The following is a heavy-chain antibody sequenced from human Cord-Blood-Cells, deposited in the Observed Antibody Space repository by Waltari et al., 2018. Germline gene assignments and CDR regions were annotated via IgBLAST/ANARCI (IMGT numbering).Heavy chain of an antibody. Sequence: QVQLQESGPGLVKPSETLSLTCTVSGGSISSHYRSWIRKPPGKGLEWIGYIYYSGSTNYNPSLKSRVTISVDTSKNQFSLKLSSVTAADTAVYYCASTGIAAAGRGAFDIWGQGTMVTVSS. D-gene: IGHD6-13*01. CDR3: ASTGIAAAGRGAFDI. CDR2: IYYSGST. J-gene: IGHJ3*02. V-gene: IGHV4-59*11. CDR1: GGSISSHY.